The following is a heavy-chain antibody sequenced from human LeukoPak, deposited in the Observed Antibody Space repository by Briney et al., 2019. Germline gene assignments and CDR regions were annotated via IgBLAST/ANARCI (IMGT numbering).Heavy chain of an antibody. V-gene: IGHV6-1*01. CDR2: TYYRSKWIS. J-gene: IGHJ4*02. CDR3: ARKGTVTTPFDY. D-gene: IGHD4-11*01. Sequence: SQTLSLTCAISGDSVSSNSAAWNWVRQSPSRGLEWLGRTYYRSKWISDYVLSVKSRITINADTSKNTFSLQLNSVTPEETAVYYCARKGTVTTPFDYWGQGILVTVSS. CDR1: GDSVSSNSAA.